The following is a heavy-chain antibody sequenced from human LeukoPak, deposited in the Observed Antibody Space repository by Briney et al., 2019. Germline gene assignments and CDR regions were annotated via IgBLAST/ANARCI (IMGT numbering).Heavy chain of an antibody. CDR1: GGSISSGDYY. CDR2: IYYSGST. J-gene: IGHJ2*01. V-gene: IGHV4-30-4*08. D-gene: IGHD1-26*01. CDR3: ARMGVGADWYFDL. Sequence: PSETLSLTCTVSGGSISSGDYYWSWIRQPPGKGLEWIGYIYYSGSTYYNPSLKSRVTISVDTSKNQLSLKLSSVTAADTAVYYCARMGVGADWYFDLWGRGTLVTVSS.